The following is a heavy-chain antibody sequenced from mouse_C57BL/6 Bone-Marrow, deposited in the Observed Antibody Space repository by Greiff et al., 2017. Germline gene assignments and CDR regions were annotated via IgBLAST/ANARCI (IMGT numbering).Heavy chain of an antibody. D-gene: IGHD2-3*01. CDR3: ARSGVTTYFDV. J-gene: IGHJ1*03. Sequence: QVQLQQPGAELVKPGASVKMSCKASGYTFTSYWITWVKQRPGQGLEWIGDIYPGSGSTNYNEKFKSKATLTVATSSSTAYMQLSSLTSEDSAVYYCARSGVTTYFDVWGTGTTVTVSS. CDR1: GYTFTSYW. V-gene: IGHV1-55*01. CDR2: IYPGSGST.